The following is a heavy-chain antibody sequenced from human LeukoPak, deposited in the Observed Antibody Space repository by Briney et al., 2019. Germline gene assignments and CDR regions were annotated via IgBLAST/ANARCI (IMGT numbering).Heavy chain of an antibody. J-gene: IGHJ4*02. CDR2: IYYSGST. CDR1: GGSLSSSSYY. Sequence: PSETLSLTCTVSGGSLSSSSYYWGWIRQPPGKGLEWIGSIYYSGSTYYNPSLKSRVTISVDTSKNQFSLKLSSVTAADTAVYYCARGPPPDFDYWGRGTLVTVSS. CDR3: ARGPPPDFDY. V-gene: IGHV4-39*07.